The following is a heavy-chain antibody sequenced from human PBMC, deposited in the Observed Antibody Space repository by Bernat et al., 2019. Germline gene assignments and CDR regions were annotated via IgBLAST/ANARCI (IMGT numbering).Heavy chain of an antibody. Sequence: QVQLQQWGAGLLKPSETLSLTCAVYGGSFSGYYWSWIRQPPGKGLEWIGEINHSGSTNYNPSLKSRVTISVDTSKNQFSLKLSSVTAADTAVYYCARGRGYGVLSYYYYMDVWGKGTTVTVSS. CDR3: ARGRGYGVLSYYYYMDV. J-gene: IGHJ6*03. V-gene: IGHV4-34*01. CDR2: INHSGST. D-gene: IGHD6-25*01. CDR1: GGSFSGYY.